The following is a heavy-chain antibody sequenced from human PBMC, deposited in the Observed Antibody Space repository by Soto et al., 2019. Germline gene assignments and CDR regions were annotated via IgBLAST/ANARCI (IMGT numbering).Heavy chain of an antibody. CDR2: VYSSGST. D-gene: IGHD6-13*01. Sequence: QVQLQESGPGLVKPSETLSLTCAVSGGSISNYYWSWIRQSPGEGLEWIGYVYSSGSTNFNPSLKSRVTISVDTSKNQFSLKLSSVTAADTAVYYCVRRKGGQLSRALDSWGQGTLVTVSS. CDR1: GGSISNYY. J-gene: IGHJ4*02. V-gene: IGHV4-59*08. CDR3: VRRKGGQLSRALDS.